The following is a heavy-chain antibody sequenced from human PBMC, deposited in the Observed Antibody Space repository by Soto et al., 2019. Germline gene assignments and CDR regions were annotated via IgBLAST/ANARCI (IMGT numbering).Heavy chain of an antibody. V-gene: IGHV4-34*01. CDR3: ARVGGYDFWSGSMVAFDY. D-gene: IGHD3-3*01. CDR2: INHSGST. Sequence: KSSETLSLTCAVYGGSFSGYYWSWIRQPPGKGLEWIGEINHSGSTNYNPSLKSRVTISVDTSKNQFSLKLSSVTAADTAVYYCARVGGYDFWSGSMVAFDYWGQGTLDTVSS. CDR1: GGSFSGYY. J-gene: IGHJ4*02.